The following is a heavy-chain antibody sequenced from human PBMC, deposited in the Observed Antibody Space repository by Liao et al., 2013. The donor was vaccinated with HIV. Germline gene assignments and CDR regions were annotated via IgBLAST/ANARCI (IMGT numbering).Heavy chain of an antibody. CDR3: ARGGRLIAMGRGVIRY. D-gene: IGHD3-10*01. CDR1: GGSFSGYY. J-gene: IGHJ4*02. V-gene: IGHV4-34*01. Sequence: QVQLQQWGAGLLKPSETLSLTCAVYGGSFSGYYWTWIRQPPGKGLEWIGEINQSGSTKNNPSLKSRVTISVDTSKNQFSLKLSSVTAADTAVYYCARGGRLIAMGRGVIRYWGQGTLVTVSS. CDR2: INQSGST.